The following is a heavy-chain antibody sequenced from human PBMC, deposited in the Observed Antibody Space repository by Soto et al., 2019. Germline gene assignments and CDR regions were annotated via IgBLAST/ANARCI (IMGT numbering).Heavy chain of an antibody. Sequence: SETLSLTCTVSGGSISSYYWSWIRQPPGKGLEWIGYIYYSGSTNYNPSLKSRVPISVDTSKNQFSLKLSSVTAADTAVYYCASHSSGWYWYFDLWGRGTLVTVSS. CDR2: IYYSGST. V-gene: IGHV4-59*01. CDR1: GGSISSYY. D-gene: IGHD6-19*01. CDR3: ASHSSGWYWYFDL. J-gene: IGHJ2*01.